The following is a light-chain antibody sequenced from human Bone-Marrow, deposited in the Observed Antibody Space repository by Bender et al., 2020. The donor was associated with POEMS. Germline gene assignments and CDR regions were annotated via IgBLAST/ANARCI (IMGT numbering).Light chain of an antibody. Sequence: QSALTQPRSVSGSPGQSVTISCTGTSSDVGGYNYVSWYQQHPGKAPKLMIYDVHKRPSGVPDRFSGSKAGNTASLTISGLQAEDEADYYCAAWDDSLSGPVFGGGTKLTVL. CDR2: DVH. J-gene: IGLJ3*02. V-gene: IGLV2-11*01. CDR3: AAWDDSLSGPV. CDR1: SSDVGGYNY.